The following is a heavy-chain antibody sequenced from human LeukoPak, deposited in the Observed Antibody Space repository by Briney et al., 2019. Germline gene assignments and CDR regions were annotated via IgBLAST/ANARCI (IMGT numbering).Heavy chain of an antibody. J-gene: IGHJ4*02. D-gene: IGHD5-18*01. CDR2: ISSSSSYI. V-gene: IGHV3-21*01. CDR1: GFTFSSYA. Sequence: GGSLRLSCAASGFTFSSYAMTWVRQAPGKGLEWVSSISSSSSYIYYADSVKGRFTISRDNAKNSLYLQMNSPRAEDTAVYYCATPGGYSYGPFDYWGQGTLVTVSS. CDR3: ATPGGYSYGPFDY.